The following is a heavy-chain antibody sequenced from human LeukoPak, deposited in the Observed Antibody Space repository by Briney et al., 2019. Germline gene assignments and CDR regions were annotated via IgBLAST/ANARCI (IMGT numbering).Heavy chain of an antibody. CDR1: GGSISSYY. CDR2: IYYSGST. V-gene: IGHV4-59*01. D-gene: IGHD2-21*02. Sequence: PSETLSLTCTVSGGSISSYYWSWIRQPPGKGLEWIGYIYYSGSTNYNPSLKSRVTTSLDTSKNQFSLKLSSVTAADTAVYYCARIAYCGGDCYSYYFDYWGQGTLVTVSS. J-gene: IGHJ4*02. CDR3: ARIAYCGGDCYSYYFDY.